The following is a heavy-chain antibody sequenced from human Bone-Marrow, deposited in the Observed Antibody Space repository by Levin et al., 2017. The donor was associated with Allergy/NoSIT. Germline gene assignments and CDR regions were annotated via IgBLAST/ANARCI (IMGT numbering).Heavy chain of an antibody. D-gene: IGHD6-6*01. CDR3: SREKSSSSLSYFYFYMDV. CDR1: GDSISSDYF. Sequence: SQTLSLTCAVSGDSISSDYFWGWIRQPPGKGLEWIGNIDHSGSTYYNPSLQTRVTISLDTSKNQFSLILTSVTAADTAVYYCSREKSSSSLSYFYFYMDVWGKGTTVTVSS. V-gene: IGHV4-38-2*02. J-gene: IGHJ6*03. CDR2: IDHSGST.